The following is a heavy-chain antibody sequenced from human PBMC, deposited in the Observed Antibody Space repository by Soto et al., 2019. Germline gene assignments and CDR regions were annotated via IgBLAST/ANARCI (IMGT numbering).Heavy chain of an antibody. CDR1: GFTFSSYS. CDR3: ARGNYGGFDY. V-gene: IGHV3-74*03. CDR2: IYSDGSAT. Sequence: GGSLRLSCAASGFTFSSYSMNWVRQAPEKGLVWVARIYSDGSATTYADSVKGRFTISRDNSKNTLYLQMNSLRADDTAVYYCARGNYGGFDYWGQGTLVTVSS. J-gene: IGHJ4*02. D-gene: IGHD4-17*01.